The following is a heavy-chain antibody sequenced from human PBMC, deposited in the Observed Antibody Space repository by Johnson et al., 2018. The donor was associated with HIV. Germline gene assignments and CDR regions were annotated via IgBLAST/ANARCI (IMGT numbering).Heavy chain of an antibody. J-gene: IGHJ3*02. V-gene: IGHV3-9*01. CDR1: GFTFDDYA. CDR2: ISWNSGSI. Sequence: VQLVESGGGVVQPGRSLRLSCAASGFTFDDYAMHWVRQAPGKGLEWVSGISWNSGSIGYADSVKGRFTISRDNSKNTLYLQMNSLRAEDTAVYYCAKDSVFNYYDSSGYYGGAFDIWGQGTMVTVYS. CDR3: AKDSVFNYYDSSGYYGGAFDI. D-gene: IGHD3-22*01.